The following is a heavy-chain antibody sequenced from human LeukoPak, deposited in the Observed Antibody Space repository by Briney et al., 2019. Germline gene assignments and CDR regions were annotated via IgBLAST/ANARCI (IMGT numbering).Heavy chain of an antibody. CDR1: GGSISSSSYY. CDR3: ARLGPAAGTSFDY. J-gene: IGHJ4*02. Sequence: PSETLSLTCTVSGGSISSSSYYWGWIRQPPGKGLEWIGSIYYSGSTYYNPSLKSRVTISVDTSKNQFSLKLSSVTAADTAVYYCARLGPAAGTSFDYWGQGTLVTVSS. CDR2: IYYSGST. D-gene: IGHD6-13*01. V-gene: IGHV4-39*07.